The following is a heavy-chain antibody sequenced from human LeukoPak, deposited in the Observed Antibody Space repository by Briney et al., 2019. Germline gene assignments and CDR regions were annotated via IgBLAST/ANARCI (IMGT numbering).Heavy chain of an antibody. D-gene: IGHD4-23*01. Sequence: GGSLRLSCAASGFTFSSYAMNWLRQAPGKGLEWVSGIGYTGDSTFYADSVKGRFTVSRDSSKNTLFLHMNSLRAEDTALYYCAKSPTVDAAFDIWGQGTMVTVSS. CDR1: GFTFSSYA. CDR2: IGYTGDST. J-gene: IGHJ3*02. CDR3: AKSPTVDAAFDI. V-gene: IGHV3-23*01.